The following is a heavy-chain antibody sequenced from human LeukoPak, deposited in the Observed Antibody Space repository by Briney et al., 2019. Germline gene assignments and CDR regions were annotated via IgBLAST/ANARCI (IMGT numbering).Heavy chain of an antibody. CDR1: GGSFSGYY. Sequence: PSETLSLTCAVYGGSFSGYYWSWIRQPPGKGLEWSGEINHSGSTNYNPSLKSRVAISVDTSKNQFSLKLSSVTAADTAFYYCARHGNIVVVVAARGFDPWGQGTLVTVSS. CDR2: INHSGST. CDR3: ARHGNIVVVVAARGFDP. D-gene: IGHD2-15*01. J-gene: IGHJ5*02. V-gene: IGHV4-34*01.